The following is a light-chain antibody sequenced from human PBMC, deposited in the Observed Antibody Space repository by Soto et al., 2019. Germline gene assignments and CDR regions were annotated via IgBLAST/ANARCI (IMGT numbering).Light chain of an antibody. V-gene: IGKV3-20*01. CDR2: DAS. J-gene: IGKJ2*01. CDR3: QQYGSSPYA. CDR1: QSVTDSY. Sequence: EIVLTQSPGTLSLSPGERATLSCRASQSVTDSYLAWYQHKPGQAPRLLIYDASTRATAIPDRFSGGGSGTDFTLTSSSLEPEDFAVYYCQQYGSSPYAFGQGTKLEI.